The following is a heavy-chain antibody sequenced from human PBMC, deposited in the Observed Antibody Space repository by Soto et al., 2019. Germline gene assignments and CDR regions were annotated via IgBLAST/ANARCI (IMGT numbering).Heavy chain of an antibody. CDR2: IYYSGST. CDR1: GGSISSGGYS. CDR3: ARHVPGPAAFFDY. J-gene: IGHJ4*02. Sequence: SETLSLTCAVSGGSISSGGYSWSWIRQPPGKGLEWIGYIYYSGSTYYNPSLKSRVTISVDTSKNQFSLNLSSVTAADTAVYYCARHVPGPAAFFDYWGQGTVVTVSS. D-gene: IGHD2-2*01. V-gene: IGHV4-30-2*03.